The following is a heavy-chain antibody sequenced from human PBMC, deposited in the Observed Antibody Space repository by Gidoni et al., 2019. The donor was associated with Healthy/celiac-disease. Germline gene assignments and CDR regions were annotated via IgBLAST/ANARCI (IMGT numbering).Heavy chain of an antibody. CDR2: INPNSGGT. D-gene: IGHD2-2*01. CDR1: GYTFTGYY. Sequence: QVQLVQSGAEVKKPGASVKVSCKASGYTFTGYYMHWVRQAPGRGLEWMGWINPNSGGTNYAQKFQGRVTMTRDTSISTAYMELSRLRSDDTAVYYCARDQAVVVPAAMIDYYYMDVWGKGTTVTVSS. CDR3: ARDQAVVVPAAMIDYYYMDV. V-gene: IGHV1-2*02. J-gene: IGHJ6*03.